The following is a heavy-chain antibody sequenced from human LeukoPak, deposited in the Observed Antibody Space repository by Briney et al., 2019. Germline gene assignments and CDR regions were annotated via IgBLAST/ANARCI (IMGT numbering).Heavy chain of an antibody. CDR1: GFTFSTYA. D-gene: IGHD3-10*02. Sequence: GGSLRLSCAASGFTFSTYAMHWVRQAPGKGLEWVALISYDGNNKYYADSVKGRFTISRDNSENTLYLQMNSLRAEDTAVYYCAELGITMIGGVWGKGTTVTISS. V-gene: IGHV3-30*18. J-gene: IGHJ6*04. CDR2: ISYDGNNK. CDR3: AELGITMIGGV.